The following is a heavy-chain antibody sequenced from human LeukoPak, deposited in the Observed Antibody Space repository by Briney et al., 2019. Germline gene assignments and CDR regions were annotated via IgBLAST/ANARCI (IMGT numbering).Heavy chain of an antibody. D-gene: IGHD1-26*01. J-gene: IGHJ2*01. V-gene: IGHV4-59*01. Sequence: SETLSLTCTVSGGSISWYYWSWIRQPPGKGLELIGYVHDRGSTNYSPSLKSRVSLSVDTSKNLFSLRLSSVTAADTAVYYCARAYSSSLYWYFDLWGRGTLVTVSS. CDR2: VHDRGST. CDR1: GGSISWYY. CDR3: ARAYSSSLYWYFDL.